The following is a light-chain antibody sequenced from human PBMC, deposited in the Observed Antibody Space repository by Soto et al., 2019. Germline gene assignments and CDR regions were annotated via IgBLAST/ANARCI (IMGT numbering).Light chain of an antibody. Sequence: EIVLTQSPGTLSLSPGERATLSCRASQSVSSSYLAWNQQKPGKAPRLLIYGASSRATGIPDRLSGSGSGTVFTLTISRLEPEDFAVYYCQQYGSSPRTFGQVTKVDIK. J-gene: IGKJ1*01. CDR2: GAS. CDR3: QQYGSSPRT. CDR1: QSVSSSY. V-gene: IGKV3-20*01.